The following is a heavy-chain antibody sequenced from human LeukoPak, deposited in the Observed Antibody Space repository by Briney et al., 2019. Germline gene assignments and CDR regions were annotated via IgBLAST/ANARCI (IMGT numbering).Heavy chain of an antibody. V-gene: IGHV1-46*01. J-gene: IGHJ5*02. CDR2: ISPSGGST. Sequence: ASVKVSCKAFGYTFTSNYMHWVRQAPGQGPEWMGVISPSGGSTTYAQKFQGRVTMTRNTSISTAYMELSSLRSEDTAVYYCARDYYGSGSYCWFDPWGQGTLVTVSS. CDR1: GYTFTSNY. D-gene: IGHD3-10*01. CDR3: ARDYYGSGSYCWFDP.